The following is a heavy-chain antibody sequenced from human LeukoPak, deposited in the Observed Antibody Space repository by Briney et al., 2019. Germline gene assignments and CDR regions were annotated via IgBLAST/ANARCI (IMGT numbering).Heavy chain of an antibody. CDR3: TQTYYDSSGRDYYYYGMDV. D-gene: IGHD3-22*01. Sequence: GGSLRLSCAASGFTFSSYAMSWVRQAPGKGLEWVGRIKSKTDGGTTDYAAPVKGRFTISRDDSKNTLYLQMNSLKTEDTAVYYCTQTYYDSSGRDYYYYGMDVWGQGTTVTVSS. V-gene: IGHV3-15*01. J-gene: IGHJ6*02. CDR2: IKSKTDGGTT. CDR1: GFTFSSYA.